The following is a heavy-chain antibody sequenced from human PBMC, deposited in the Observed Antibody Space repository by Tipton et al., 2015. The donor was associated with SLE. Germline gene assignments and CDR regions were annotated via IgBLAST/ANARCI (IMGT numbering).Heavy chain of an antibody. Sequence: TLSLTCAVSGSFISSGYYWGWIRQPPGKGLEWTGSFYHSGSTYNNPSLKSRVTISVDTSTNQFSLRLSSVTAADPAVYYCARQVYSSSWYGWFDPWGQGTLVTGSS. J-gene: IGHJ5*02. CDR1: GSFISSGYY. V-gene: IGHV4-38-2*01. D-gene: IGHD6-13*01. CDR2: FYHSGST. CDR3: ARQVYSSSWYGWFDP.